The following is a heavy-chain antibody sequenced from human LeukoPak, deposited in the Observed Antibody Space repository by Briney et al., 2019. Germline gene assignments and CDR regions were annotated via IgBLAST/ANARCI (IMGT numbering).Heavy chain of an antibody. V-gene: IGHV1-18*01. CDR3: ASLMRGGVVVPAAIQGSGGSVGGAFDI. J-gene: IGHJ3*02. D-gene: IGHD2-2*01. CDR2: ISAYNGNT. Sequence: ASVKVSCKASGYTFTSYGISWVRQAPGQGLEWMGWISAYNGNTNYAQKLQGRVTMTTDTSTSTAYMELRSLRSEDTAVYYCASLMRGGVVVPAAIQGSGGSVGGAFDIWGQGTMVTVSS. CDR1: GYTFTSYG.